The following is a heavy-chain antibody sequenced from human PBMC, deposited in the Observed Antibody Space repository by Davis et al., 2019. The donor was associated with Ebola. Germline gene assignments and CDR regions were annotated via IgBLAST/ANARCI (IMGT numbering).Heavy chain of an antibody. CDR1: GGSFSDYY. J-gene: IGHJ4*02. CDR3: ASPHQIRGGDYFDC. V-gene: IGHV4-34*01. Sequence: PSETLSLTCAVYGGSFSDYYWSWIRQPPGEGLEWIGEIDHRGDTKYNPSLKSRAILSMDTSRKQISLKMTYLTAADTAVYYCASPHQIRGGDYFDCWGQGTLVTVSS. CDR2: IDHRGDT. D-gene: IGHD2-2*01.